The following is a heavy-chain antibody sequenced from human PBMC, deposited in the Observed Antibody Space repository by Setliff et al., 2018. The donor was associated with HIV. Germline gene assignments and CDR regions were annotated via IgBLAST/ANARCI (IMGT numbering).Heavy chain of an antibody. Sequence: GSLRLSCAASGFTFSSYWMHWVRQAPGKGLVWVSRISPDGSVINYAGSVKGRFTISRDNAKNTLYLQMNGLRAEDTAVYYCVRGIVGASVFNYWGQGTQVTVSS. J-gene: IGHJ4*02. CDR2: ISPDGSVI. CDR1: GFTFSSYW. V-gene: IGHV3-74*01. D-gene: IGHD1-26*01. CDR3: VRGIVGASVFNY.